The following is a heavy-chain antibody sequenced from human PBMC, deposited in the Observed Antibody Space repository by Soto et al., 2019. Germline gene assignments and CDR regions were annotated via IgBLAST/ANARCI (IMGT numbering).Heavy chain of an antibody. D-gene: IGHD3-9*01. Sequence: QVRLVESGGGGVQPGRSLRLSCVASGFRFRDYDIQWVRQAPGKGLEWVTLISHDGSKKDYVDSVRGRFAVSRDNSNNTVLLQMNSLRADDTAVYYCAKRKYYDSSYGLDVWGQGTTVIVSS. J-gene: IGHJ6*02. CDR1: GFRFRDYD. CDR2: ISHDGSKK. V-gene: IGHV3-30*18. CDR3: AKRKYYDSSYGLDV.